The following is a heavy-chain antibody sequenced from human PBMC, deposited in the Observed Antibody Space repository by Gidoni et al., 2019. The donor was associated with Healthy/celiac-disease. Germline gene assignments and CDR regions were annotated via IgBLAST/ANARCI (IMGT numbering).Heavy chain of an antibody. Sequence: EVQLVESGGGVVRPGGSLRLSCAASGFTFDDYGMSWVRQAPGKGLEWVSGINWNGGSTGYADSVKGRFTISRDNAKNSLYLQMNSLRAEDTALYHCAREGMKWELLGPIEGGDDNRAFDIWGQGTMVTVSS. J-gene: IGHJ3*02. CDR2: INWNGGST. D-gene: IGHD1-26*01. CDR3: AREGMKWELLGPIEGGDDNRAFDI. V-gene: IGHV3-20*01. CDR1: GFTFDDYG.